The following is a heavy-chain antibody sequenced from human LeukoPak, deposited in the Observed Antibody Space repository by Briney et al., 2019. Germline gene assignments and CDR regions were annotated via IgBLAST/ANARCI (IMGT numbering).Heavy chain of an antibody. J-gene: IGHJ4*02. Sequence: ASVKVSCTASGYIFTIYAVHWARQAPGQRLEWMGWINAGNGNTKYSQKFQGRVTISRDASASTVYMELSSLQSEDTAVYYCARVGSSGWHFDYWGQGTLVTVSS. CDR1: GYIFTIYA. CDR3: ARVGSSGWHFDY. CDR2: INAGNGNT. D-gene: IGHD6-19*01. V-gene: IGHV1-3*01.